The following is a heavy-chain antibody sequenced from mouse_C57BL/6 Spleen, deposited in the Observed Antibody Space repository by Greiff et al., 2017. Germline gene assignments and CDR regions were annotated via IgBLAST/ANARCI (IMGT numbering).Heavy chain of an antibody. CDR1: GFNIKDDY. J-gene: IGHJ2*01. CDR3: TTRDYGSSYENFDY. V-gene: IGHV14-4*01. Sequence: VQLQQSGAELVRPGASVKLSCTASGFNIKDDYMHWVKQRPEQGLEWIGWIDPENGDTEYASKFQGKATITADTSSNPAYLQLSSLTSEDTAVYYCTTRDYGSSYENFDYWGQGTTLTVSS. CDR2: IDPENGDT. D-gene: IGHD1-1*01.